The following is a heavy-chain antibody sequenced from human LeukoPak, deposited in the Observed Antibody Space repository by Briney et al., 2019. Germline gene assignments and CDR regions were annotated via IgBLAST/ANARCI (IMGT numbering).Heavy chain of an antibody. J-gene: IGHJ3*02. CDR3: ARDEMIVVHGAAFDI. V-gene: IGHV1-69*04. Sequence: ASVKVSCKASGGTFSSYAISWVRQAPGQGLEWMGRIIPILGIANYAQKFQGRVTITADKSTSTAYMELRSLRSDDTAVYYCARDEMIVVHGAAFDIWGQGTMVTVSS. D-gene: IGHD3-22*01. CDR1: GGTFSSYA. CDR2: IIPILGIA.